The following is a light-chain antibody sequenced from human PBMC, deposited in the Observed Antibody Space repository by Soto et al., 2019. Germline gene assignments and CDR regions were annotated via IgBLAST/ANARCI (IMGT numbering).Light chain of an antibody. CDR2: WAS. V-gene: IGKV4-1*01. CDR3: QQYYNTRT. J-gene: IGKJ1*01. CDR1: QTILYSSNNKSY. Sequence: IVMTESPDSLAVSLGERATINCKSSQTILYSSNNKSYLGWYQQKPGQPPKLLIYWASTRESGVPDRFSGSASGTDFTPTISSLQAEDVAVYYCQQYYNTRTFGQGTKVDIK.